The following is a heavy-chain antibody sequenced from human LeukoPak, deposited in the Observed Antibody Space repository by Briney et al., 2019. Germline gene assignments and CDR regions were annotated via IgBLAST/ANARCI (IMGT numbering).Heavy chain of an antibody. Sequence: SVKVSCKASGGTFSSYAINWVRQAPGQGLEWMGGIIPIFTTANYAQKFQGRVTITADESTSTAYMELSSLRSEDRAVYYCARGGAYDSGSYFADYFDYWGQGTLVTVSS. CDR3: ARGGAYDSGSYFADYFDY. V-gene: IGHV1-69*01. J-gene: IGHJ4*02. CDR2: IIPIFTTA. D-gene: IGHD3-10*01. CDR1: GGTFSSYA.